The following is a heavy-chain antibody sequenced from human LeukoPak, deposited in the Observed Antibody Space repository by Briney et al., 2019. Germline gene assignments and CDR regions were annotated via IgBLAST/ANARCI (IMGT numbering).Heavy chain of an antibody. Sequence: GGSLRLSCAASGFIFSDYYMSWIRQAPGKGLEWVSYISSSGSTIYYADSVKGRFTISRDNAKNSLYLQMNSLRAEDTAVYYCARDYAPYYYDSSGYYSGYWGQGTLVTVSS. J-gene: IGHJ4*02. D-gene: IGHD3-22*01. CDR2: ISSSGSTI. CDR3: ARDYAPYYYDSSGYYSGY. CDR1: GFIFSDYY. V-gene: IGHV3-11*01.